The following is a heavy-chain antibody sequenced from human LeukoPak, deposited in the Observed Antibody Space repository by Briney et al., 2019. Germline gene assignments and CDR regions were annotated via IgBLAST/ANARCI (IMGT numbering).Heavy chain of an antibody. D-gene: IGHD3-10*01. Sequence: ASVKVSCKVSGYTLTELSMHWVRQAPGKGLEWMGGFDPEDGETIYAQKFQGRVTMTEDTSTDTAYMELSSLRSEDTAVYYCATTPGRFGELSRGGYWGQGTLVTVSS. CDR3: ATTPGRFGELSRGGY. CDR1: GYTLTELS. V-gene: IGHV1-24*01. CDR2: FDPEDGET. J-gene: IGHJ4*02.